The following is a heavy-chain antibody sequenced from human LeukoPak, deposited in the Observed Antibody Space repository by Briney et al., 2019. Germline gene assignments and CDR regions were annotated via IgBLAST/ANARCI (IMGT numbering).Heavy chain of an antibody. CDR2: ISYDGSNK. CDR1: GFTFSSYA. V-gene: IGHV3-30-3*01. J-gene: IGHJ6*03. CDR3: ARISSGWPHYYMDV. D-gene: IGHD6-19*01. Sequence: PGGSLRLSCAASGFTFSSYAMHWVRQAPGKGLEWVAVISYDGSNKYYADSVKGRFTISRDNSKNTLYLQMNSLRAEDTAVYYCARISSGWPHYYMDVWGKGTTVTVSS.